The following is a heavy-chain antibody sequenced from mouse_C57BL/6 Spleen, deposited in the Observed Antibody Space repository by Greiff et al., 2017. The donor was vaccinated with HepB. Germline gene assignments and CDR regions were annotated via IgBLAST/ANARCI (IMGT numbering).Heavy chain of an antibody. V-gene: IGHV5-9-1*02. CDR3: TRANYDSYFDY. Sequence: EVKLVESGEGLVKPGGSLKLSCAASGFTFSSYAMSWVRQTPEKRLEWVAYISSGGDYIYYADTVKGRFTISRDNARNTLYLQMSSLKSEDTAMYYCTRANYDSYFDYWGQGTTLTVSS. CDR1: GFTFSSYA. D-gene: IGHD2-4*01. J-gene: IGHJ2*01. CDR2: ISSGGDYI.